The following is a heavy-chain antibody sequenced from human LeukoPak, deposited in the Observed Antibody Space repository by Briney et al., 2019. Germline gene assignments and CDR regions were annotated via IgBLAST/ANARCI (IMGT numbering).Heavy chain of an antibody. J-gene: IGHJ4*02. Sequence: SETLSLTCAVYGGSFSSYYWSWLRQPPGKGLEWIGYIYYSGSTNYNPSLKSRVTISVDTSKNQFSLKLSSVTAADTAVYYCARTRTMVRGNYFDYWGQGTLVTVSS. CDR3: ARTRTMVRGNYFDY. CDR2: IYYSGST. D-gene: IGHD3-10*01. CDR1: GGSFSSYY. V-gene: IGHV4-59*01.